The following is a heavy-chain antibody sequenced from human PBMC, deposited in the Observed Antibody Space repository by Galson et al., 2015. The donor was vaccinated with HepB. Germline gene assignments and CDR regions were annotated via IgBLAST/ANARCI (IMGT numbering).Heavy chain of an antibody. CDR2: VSGSGGST. J-gene: IGHJ4*02. Sequence: SLRLSCAASGFIFSSYAMSWVRQAPGKGLEWVATVSGSGGSTFYADSVKGRFTISRDNSKNTLSLQSNSLRVEDTATYYCAQGGMGRTTMALAYWGRGTLVTVSS. D-gene: IGHD3-10*01. V-gene: IGHV3-23*01. CDR1: GFIFSSYA. CDR3: AQGGMGRTTMALAY.